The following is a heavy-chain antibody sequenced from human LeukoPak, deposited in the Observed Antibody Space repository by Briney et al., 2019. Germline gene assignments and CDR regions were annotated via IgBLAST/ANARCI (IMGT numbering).Heavy chain of an antibody. Sequence: PGGSLRLSCAASGFTFRNYSMNWVRQTPGKGLEWVSSISRSGSSIHYADSLKGRFTISRDNAKNSLYLQMNSLRAEDTAVYYCVRFDSSGFYSEYWGQGTLVTVSS. CDR2: ISRSGSSI. J-gene: IGHJ4*02. D-gene: IGHD3-22*01. CDR1: GFTFRNYS. CDR3: VRFDSSGFYSEY. V-gene: IGHV3-21*01.